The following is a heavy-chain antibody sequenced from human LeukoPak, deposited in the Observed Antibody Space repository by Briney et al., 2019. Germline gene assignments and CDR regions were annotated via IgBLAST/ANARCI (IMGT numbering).Heavy chain of an antibody. V-gene: IGHV3-21*01. D-gene: IGHD6-19*01. CDR3: ARDLGGWPVDY. CDR2: ISSSSSYI. CDR1: GFTFSSYS. J-gene: IGHJ4*02. Sequence: GGSLRLSCAASGFTFSSYSMNWVRQAPGKGLELVSSISSSSSYIYYADPVKGRFTISRDNAKNSLYLQMDSLRAEDTAVYYCARDLGGWPVDYWGQGTLVTVSS.